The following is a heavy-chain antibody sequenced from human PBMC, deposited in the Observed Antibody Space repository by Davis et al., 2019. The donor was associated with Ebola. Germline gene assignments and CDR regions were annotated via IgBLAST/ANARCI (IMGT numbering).Heavy chain of an antibody. Sequence: PGGSLRLSCVASEFTFSSYGMHWVRQAPGKGLEWVAGMSSDDSEEYDGRSKTYADSVQGRFIIRRDNPRNILYLEMSSLGVADTAIYYCAKRRRRYCSANLCGGMDVWCQGTTVTVSS. CDR2: MSSDDSEEYDGRSK. CDR3: AKRRRRYCSANLCGGMDV. CDR1: EFTFSSYG. V-gene: IGHV3-30*18. J-gene: IGHJ6*02. D-gene: IGHD2-15*01.